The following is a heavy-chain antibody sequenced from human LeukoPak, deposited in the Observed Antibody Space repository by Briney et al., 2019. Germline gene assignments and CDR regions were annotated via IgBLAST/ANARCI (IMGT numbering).Heavy chain of an antibody. D-gene: IGHD6-13*01. CDR2: INPNSGGT. J-gene: IGHJ4*02. Sequence: ASVKVSCKASGYTFTGYYMRWVRQAPGQGLEWMGWINPNSGGTNYAQKFQGWVTMTRDTSISTAYMELSRLRSDDTAVYYCARVGIAAAGLDYWGQGTLVTVSS. CDR1: GYTFTGYY. V-gene: IGHV1-2*04. CDR3: ARVGIAAAGLDY.